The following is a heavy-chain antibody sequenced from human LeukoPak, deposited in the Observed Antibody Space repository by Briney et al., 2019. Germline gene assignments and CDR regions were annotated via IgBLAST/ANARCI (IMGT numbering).Heavy chain of an antibody. CDR1: GFTFSDYN. CDR3: ARVLRYCSGGNCYSGGLGYMDV. V-gene: IGHV3-11*01. Sequence: GGSLRLSCAASGFTFSDYNMRWIRQAPGKGLEWVSSISRSGSTKYYADSVKDRFTISRDNAKNSLFLQMNRLRAEDTAVYYCARVLRYCSGGNCYSGGLGYMDVWGKGTTVTISS. D-gene: IGHD2-15*01. CDR2: ISRSGSTK. J-gene: IGHJ6*03.